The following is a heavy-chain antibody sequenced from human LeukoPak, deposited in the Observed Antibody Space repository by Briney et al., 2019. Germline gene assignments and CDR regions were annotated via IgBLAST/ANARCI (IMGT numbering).Heavy chain of an antibody. CDR3: ARDHAPYGMDV. CDR2: IWYDGSNK. Sequence: GRSLRLSCAASGFTFSSYGMHWVRQAPGKGLEWVAVIWYDGSNKYYADSVKGRFTISRDNSKNTLYLQMNSLRAEDTAVYYCARDHAPYGMDVWGQGTTVTVSS. J-gene: IGHJ6*02. CDR1: GFTFSSYG. V-gene: IGHV3-33*01.